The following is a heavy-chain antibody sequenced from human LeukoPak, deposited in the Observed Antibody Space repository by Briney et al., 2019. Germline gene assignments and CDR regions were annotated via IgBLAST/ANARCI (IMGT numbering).Heavy chain of an antibody. Sequence: GGPLRLSCVASGFTFRSYAMSWVRQAPGKGLEWVSAISGSGRSPYYADSVKGRSTISRDNSRNTLYLEMNSLRADDTAVYYCAKDRETYDTSGYYFVRVFTHFHYWGQGTLVTVSS. CDR1: GFTFRSYA. CDR2: ISGSGRSP. J-gene: IGHJ4*02. D-gene: IGHD3-22*01. V-gene: IGHV3-23*01. CDR3: AKDRETYDTSGYYFVRVFTHFHY.